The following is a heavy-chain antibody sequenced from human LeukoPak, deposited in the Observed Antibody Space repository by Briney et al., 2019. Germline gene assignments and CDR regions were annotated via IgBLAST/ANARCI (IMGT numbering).Heavy chain of an antibody. J-gene: IGHJ4*02. V-gene: IGHV4-59*10. CDR1: GGSFSSYY. CDR2: IYTSGST. D-gene: IGHD3-16*02. CDR3: ARVAVTRLGELSPYDY. Sequence: SETLSLTCAVYGGSFSSYYWSWIRQPAGKGLEWIGRIYTSGSTNYNPSLKSRVTISVDTSKNQFSPKLSSVTAADTAVYYCARVAVTRLGELSPYDYWGQGTLVTVSS.